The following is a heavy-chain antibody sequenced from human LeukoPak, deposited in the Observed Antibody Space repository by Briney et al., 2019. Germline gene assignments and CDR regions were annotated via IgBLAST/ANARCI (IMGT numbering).Heavy chain of an antibody. CDR1: GYTFTGYY. Sequence: ASVKVSCKASGYTFTGYYMHWVRQAPGQGLEWIGRINPNSSGTNYAQKFQGRVTKTRDTSINTAYMDLSRLRSDDTAVYCCARAMVRGVITPDYWGQGTLVTVSS. V-gene: IGHV1-2*06. D-gene: IGHD3-10*01. J-gene: IGHJ4*01. CDR2: INPNSSGT. CDR3: ARAMVRGVITPDY.